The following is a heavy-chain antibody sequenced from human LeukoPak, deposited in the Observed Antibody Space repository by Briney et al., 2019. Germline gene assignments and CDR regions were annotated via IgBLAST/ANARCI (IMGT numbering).Heavy chain of an antibody. J-gene: IGHJ4*02. D-gene: IGHD2-8*01. Sequence: GASVKVSCKASGYTFTSYGISWVRQAPGQGLEWMGWISAYNGNTNYAQKLQGRVTLTTDTSTSTAYMELRSLRSDDTAVYYCARDHIVLMVYDLDYWGQGTLVTVSS. CDR1: GYTFTSYG. V-gene: IGHV1-18*01. CDR3: ARDHIVLMVYDLDY. CDR2: ISAYNGNT.